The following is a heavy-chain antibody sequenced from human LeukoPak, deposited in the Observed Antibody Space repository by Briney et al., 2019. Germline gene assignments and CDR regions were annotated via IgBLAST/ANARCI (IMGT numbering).Heavy chain of an antibody. CDR2: ISSSGSTI. J-gene: IGHJ3*01. D-gene: IGHD6-6*01. CDR3: AKGLESSSSSTDAFDL. Sequence: GGSLRLSCAASGFTFSDYYMSWIRQAPGKGLEWVSYISSSGSTIYYADSVKGRFTISRDNAKNSLYLQMNSLRAEDTAVYYCAKGLESSSSSTDAFDLWGRGTMVTVSS. V-gene: IGHV3-11*04. CDR1: GFTFSDYY.